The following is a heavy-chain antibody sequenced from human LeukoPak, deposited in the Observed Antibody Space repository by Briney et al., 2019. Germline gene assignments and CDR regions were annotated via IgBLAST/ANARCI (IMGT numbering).Heavy chain of an antibody. V-gene: IGHV3-7*01. D-gene: IGHD2-2*01. CDR3: ARGVVPAAYYFDY. CDR1: EFTFSGYW. Sequence: PGGSLRLSCAASEFTFSGYWMNWVRQAPGKGPEWVANINQDGSEKHYVDSVKGRFTISRDNAKNSLFLQMNSLRVEDTAVYYCARGVVPAAYYFDYWGQGTLVTVSS. J-gene: IGHJ4*02. CDR2: INQDGSEK.